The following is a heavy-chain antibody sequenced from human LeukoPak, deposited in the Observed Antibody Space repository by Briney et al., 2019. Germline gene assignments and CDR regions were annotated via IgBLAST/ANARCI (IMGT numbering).Heavy chain of an antibody. CDR1: GGSISSFY. D-gene: IGHD5/OR15-5a*01. CDR2: ISYSGTT. CDR3: ARDKGLPQALDL. Sequence: PSETLSLTCTVSGGSISSFYWSWIRQPPGKGLEYIWYISYSGTTSYNPSLKSRVTISVDTSKNQFSLKLTSVTAADTAVYYCARDKGLPQALDLWGQGTMVTVSS. J-gene: IGHJ3*01. V-gene: IGHV4-59*01.